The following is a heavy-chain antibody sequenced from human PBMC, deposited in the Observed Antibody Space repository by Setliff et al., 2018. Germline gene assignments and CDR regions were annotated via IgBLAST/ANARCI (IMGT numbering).Heavy chain of an antibody. Sequence: SETLSLTCTVSGGPINSDRYYWGWIRQPPGKGLEWIGYIHHSGETFYNSSLRSRVIISVDTSKNQFSLKVTSLIAADTAVYYCARARDGIDFDYFDYWGRGTPVTVSS. CDR1: GGPINSDRYY. CDR3: ARARDGIDFDYFDY. V-gene: IGHV4-31*03. J-gene: IGHJ4*02. CDR2: IHHSGET.